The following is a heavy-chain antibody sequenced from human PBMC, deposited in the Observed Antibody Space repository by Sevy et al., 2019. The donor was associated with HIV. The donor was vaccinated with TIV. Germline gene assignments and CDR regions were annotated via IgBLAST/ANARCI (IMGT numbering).Heavy chain of an antibody. CDR3: ARGPPVRSAVDSLNWFYP. CDR2: IHDSGNT. CDR1: AGSISSYY. J-gene: IGHJ5*02. Sequence: SETLSLTCTVSAGSISSYYWSWIRQPPGKGLEWIAYIHDSGNTNYNPSLKSRVTISIDTSKTQFYRKLSSVTATDKALYYWARGPPVRSAVDSLNWFYPRCHGSLVAVSS. V-gene: IGHV4-59*01. D-gene: IGHD6-19*01.